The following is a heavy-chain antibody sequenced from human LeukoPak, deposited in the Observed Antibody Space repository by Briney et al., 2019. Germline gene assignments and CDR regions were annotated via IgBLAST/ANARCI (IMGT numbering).Heavy chain of an antibody. CDR3: ARDYPSSDQAIDY. V-gene: IGHV4-61*02. Sequence: SETLSLTCTVSGGSISSGSYSWSWIRQPAGKGLEWIGRIYTSGSTNYNPSLKSRVTISVDTSKNQFSLKLSSVTAADTAVYYCARDYPSSDQAIDYWGQGTLVTVSS. J-gene: IGHJ4*02. CDR2: IYTSGST. CDR1: GGSISSGSYS.